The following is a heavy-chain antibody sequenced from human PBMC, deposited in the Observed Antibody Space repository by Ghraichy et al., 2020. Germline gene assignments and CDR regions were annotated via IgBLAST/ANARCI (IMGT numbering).Heavy chain of an antibody. CDR2: IYYSGST. D-gene: IGHD3-10*01. V-gene: IGHV4-39*01. J-gene: IGHJ4*02. CDR3: ARLLNGSGSPNDY. CDR1: GGSISSSSYY. Sequence: SETLSLTCTVSGGSISSSSYYWGWIRQPPGKGLEWIGSIYYSGSTYYNPSLKSRVTISVDTSKNQFSLKLSSVTAADTAVYYCARLLNGSGSPNDYWGQGTLVTVSS.